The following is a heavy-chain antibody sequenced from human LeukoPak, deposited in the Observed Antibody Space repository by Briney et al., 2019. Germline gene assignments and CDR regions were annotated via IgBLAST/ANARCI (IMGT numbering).Heavy chain of an antibody. J-gene: IGHJ4*02. V-gene: IGHV3-23*01. D-gene: IGHD5-12*01. Sequence: GGSLRLSCAASGFTFSSYAMSWVHQAPGKGLEWVSGISGSGGSTYYADSVKGRFTISRDNSKNTLYLQMNSLRAEDTAVYYCAKDRGPITDYWGQGTLVTVSS. CDR3: AKDRGPITDY. CDR1: GFTFSSYA. CDR2: ISGSGGST.